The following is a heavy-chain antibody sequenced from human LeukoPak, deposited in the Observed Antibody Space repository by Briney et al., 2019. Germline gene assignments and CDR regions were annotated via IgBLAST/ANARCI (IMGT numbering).Heavy chain of an antibody. V-gene: IGHV4-59*01. J-gene: IGHJ6*03. D-gene: IGHD6-13*01. CDR2: IYYSGST. Sequence: KPSKTLSLTCTVSGGSISSYYWSWIRQPPGKGLEWIGYIYYSGSTNYNPSLKSRVTISVDTSKNQFSLKLSSVTAADTAVYYCARTTEAHSWRTRYYDYYMDVWGKGTTVTVSS. CDR1: GGSISSYY. CDR3: ARTTEAHSWRTRYYDYYMDV.